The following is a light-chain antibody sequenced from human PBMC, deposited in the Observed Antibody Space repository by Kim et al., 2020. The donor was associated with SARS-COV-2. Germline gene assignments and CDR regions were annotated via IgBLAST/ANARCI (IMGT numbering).Light chain of an antibody. CDR3: QQYYSLTT. CDR1: QSLVDRTNNKSS. V-gene: IGKV4-1*01. Sequence: IVMTQSPDSLTLSLGARATINCKSSQSLVDRTNNKSSLAWYQQKPGQPPKLLIYWASTRESGVPDRFSGSGSATDFTLTINSLEAEDVAVYYCQQYYSLTTFGGGTKVEI. CDR2: WAS. J-gene: IGKJ4*01.